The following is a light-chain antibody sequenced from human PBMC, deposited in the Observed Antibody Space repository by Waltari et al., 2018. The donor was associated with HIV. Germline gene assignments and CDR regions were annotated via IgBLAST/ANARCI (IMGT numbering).Light chain of an antibody. Sequence: QSALTQPASVSGSPGQSMTISCTGTSSDSGRYNLVSWYQQHPGKAPTLMIYEVSKRPSGVSNRFSGSKSGNTASLTISGLQAEDEADYYCCSYAGTSTVVFGGGTKLTVL. V-gene: IGLV2-23*02. J-gene: IGLJ2*01. CDR2: EVS. CDR1: SSDSGRYNL. CDR3: CSYAGTSTVV.